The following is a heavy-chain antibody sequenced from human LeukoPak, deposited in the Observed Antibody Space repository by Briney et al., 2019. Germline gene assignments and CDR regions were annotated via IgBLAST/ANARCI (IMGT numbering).Heavy chain of an antibody. Sequence: GGSLRLSCAASGFTFSIYWMHWVRHAPGKGLVWVPRINSDGSSPRYAASVKGRFTISRHNAKNTLYLQMNSLRAEDTAVYYCARDEDWSGYYGAFDIWGQGTMVTVSS. CDR1: GFTFSIYW. CDR2: INSDGSSP. CDR3: ARDEDWSGYYGAFDI. D-gene: IGHD3-3*01. V-gene: IGHV3-74*01. J-gene: IGHJ3*02.